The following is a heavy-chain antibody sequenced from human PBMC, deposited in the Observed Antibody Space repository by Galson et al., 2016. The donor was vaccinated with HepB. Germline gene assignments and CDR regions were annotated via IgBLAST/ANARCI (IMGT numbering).Heavy chain of an antibody. CDR1: GGSISSGGYY. V-gene: IGHV4-31*03. CDR3: ARVETTPYDTDV. J-gene: IGHJ6*02. CDR2: IFYSGST. Sequence: TLSLTCTVSGGSISSGGYYWSWIRQHPGKGLEWIGYIFYSGSTYYNPSLRSRVTISVDTSKNQFSLKLSSVTAADTAKYYCARVETTPYDTDVWGQGTTVTVSS. D-gene: IGHD1-7*01.